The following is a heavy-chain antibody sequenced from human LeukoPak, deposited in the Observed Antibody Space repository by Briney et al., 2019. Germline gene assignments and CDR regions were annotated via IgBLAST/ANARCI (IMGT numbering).Heavy chain of an antibody. J-gene: IGHJ4*02. V-gene: IGHV3-9*01. CDR2: ISWNSGSI. Sequence: GGSLRLSCAASGFSFHDYAMHWVRHAPGKGLEWVSGISWNSGSIVYADSVKGRFTISRDNAKNSLYLQMNSLRAEDTALYYCAKALATVTTAFDYWGQGTLVIVSS. D-gene: IGHD4-17*01. CDR3: AKALATVTTAFDY. CDR1: GFSFHDYA.